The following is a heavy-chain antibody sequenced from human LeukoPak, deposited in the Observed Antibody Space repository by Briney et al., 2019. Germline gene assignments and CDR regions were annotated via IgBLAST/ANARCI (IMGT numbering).Heavy chain of an antibody. J-gene: IGHJ4*02. V-gene: IGHV4-59*01. CDR2: MYYSGNT. CDR1: VDSISGYY. CDR3: ARGKYYFDY. Sequence: KSSETLSLTCTVSVDSISGYYWSWIRQPPGKGLEWIGYMYYSGNTNYNPSLKSRLTTSLDTSKNQFSLKLSSVTAADTAVYYCARGKYYFDYWGQGTLVIVSS.